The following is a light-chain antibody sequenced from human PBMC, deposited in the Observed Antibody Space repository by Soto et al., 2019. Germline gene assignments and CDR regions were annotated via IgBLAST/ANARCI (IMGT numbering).Light chain of an antibody. CDR2: TNN. Sequence: QSVLTQPPSASGTPGQRVTISCSGSSSNIGSNTVNWYQQLPGTAPKLRIYTNNQRPSGVPDRFSGSKSGTSASLAISGLQSEDEAEYYYAAWDDSLNGLYVFGTGTKLTVL. CDR3: AAWDDSLNGLYV. V-gene: IGLV1-44*01. J-gene: IGLJ1*01. CDR1: SSNIGSNT.